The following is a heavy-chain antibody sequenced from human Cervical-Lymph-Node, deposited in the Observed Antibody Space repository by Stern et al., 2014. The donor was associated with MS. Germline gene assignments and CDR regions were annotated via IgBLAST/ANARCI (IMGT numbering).Heavy chain of an antibody. CDR1: GFTFSHYS. Sequence: EVQLVESGGGLVKPGASLRLSCDASGFTFSHYSINWVRQAPGQGLEWISSIRNNSTHTYYADSVEGRFTISRDSAKDSVSLHMVSLRAEDTAVYYCARARVGDYARSPHLDSWGQGTLVTVSS. CDR3: ARARVGDYARSPHLDS. V-gene: IGHV3-21*01. J-gene: IGHJ4*02. CDR2: IRNNSTHT. D-gene: IGHD4-17*01.